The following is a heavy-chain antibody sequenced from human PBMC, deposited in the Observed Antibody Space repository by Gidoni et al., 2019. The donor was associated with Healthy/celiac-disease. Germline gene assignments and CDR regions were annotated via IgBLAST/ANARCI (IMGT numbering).Heavy chain of an antibody. V-gene: IGHV1-18*01. CDR1: GYTFTSYG. J-gene: IGHJ6*02. CDR2: ISAYNGNT. CDR3: ATTADGVNYYYYGMDV. D-gene: IGHD2-8*01. Sequence: QVQLVQSGAEVKKPGASVKVSCTASGYTFTSYGISWVRQAPGQGLEWMGWISAYNGNTNYAQKLQGRVTMTTDTSTSTAYMELRSLRSDDTAVYYCATTADGVNYYYYGMDVWGQGTTVTVSS.